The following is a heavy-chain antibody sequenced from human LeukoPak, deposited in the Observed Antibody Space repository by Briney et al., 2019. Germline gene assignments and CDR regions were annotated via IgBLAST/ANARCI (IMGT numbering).Heavy chain of an antibody. J-gene: IGHJ3*02. V-gene: IGHV4-39*01. Sequence: SETLSLTCTVSGGSISSSSYYWDWIRQPPGKGLEWIGTIYYSGTTYYNPSLKSRVTISVDTSRNQFSLKLSSVTATDTTVYYCARMIGDDAFDIWGQGTMVTVSS. CDR3: ARMIGDDAFDI. D-gene: IGHD3-22*01. CDR1: GGSISSSSYY. CDR2: IYYSGTT.